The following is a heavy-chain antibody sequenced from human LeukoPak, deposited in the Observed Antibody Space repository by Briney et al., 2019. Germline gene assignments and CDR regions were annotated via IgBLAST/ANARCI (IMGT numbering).Heavy chain of an antibody. CDR2: INPNSGGT. CDR3: AREGVATIGAGGYYYYGMDV. Sequence: GASVKVSCKASGYTFTSYYMHWVRQAPGQGLEWMGWINPNSGGTNYAQKFQGRVTTTRDTSISTAYMELSRLRSDDTAVYYCAREGVATIGAGGYYYYGMDVWGQGTTVTVSS. V-gene: IGHV1-2*02. D-gene: IGHD5-12*01. CDR1: GYTFTSYY. J-gene: IGHJ6*02.